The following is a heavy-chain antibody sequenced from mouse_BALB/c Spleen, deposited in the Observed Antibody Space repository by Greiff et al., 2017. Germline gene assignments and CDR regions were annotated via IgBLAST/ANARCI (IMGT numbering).Heavy chain of an antibody. CDR3: ARHEGYSAWFAY. V-gene: IGHV5-12-2*01. CDR2: ISNGGGST. CDR1: GFTFSSYT. J-gene: IGHJ3*01. Sequence: EVKLMESGGGLVKPGGSLKLSCAASGFTFSSYTMSWVRQTPEKRLEWVAYISNGGGSTYYPDTVKGRFTISRDNAKNTLYLQMSSLKSEDTAMYYCARHEGYSAWFAYWGQGTLVTVSA. D-gene: IGHD2-3*01.